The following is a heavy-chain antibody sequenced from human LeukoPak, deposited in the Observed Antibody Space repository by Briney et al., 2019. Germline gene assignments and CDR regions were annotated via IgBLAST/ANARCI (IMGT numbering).Heavy chain of an antibody. D-gene: IGHD4-23*01. V-gene: IGHV3-21*01. CDR2: ISSSSSYI. J-gene: IGHJ6*02. Sequence: PGGSLRLSCAASGFTFSSYSMNWVRQAPGKGLEWVSSISSSSSYIYYADSVKGRFTISRDNAKNSLYLQMNSLRAEDTAVYHCASTRGGGNSGYYGMDVWGQGTTVTVSS. CDR1: GFTFSSYS. CDR3: ASTRGGGNSGYYGMDV.